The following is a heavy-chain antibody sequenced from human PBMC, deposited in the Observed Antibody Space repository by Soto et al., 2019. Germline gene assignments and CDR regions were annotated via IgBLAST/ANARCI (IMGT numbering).Heavy chain of an antibody. CDR1: GYTFTRYG. Sequence: SSVKASCKASGYTFTRYGISWVRQAPGQGLEWMGWISAYNGNTNYAQKLQGRVTMTTDTSTSTAYMELRSLRSDDTAVYYCARSGYCSSTICYFACALDYYLDVWAKGTTDTVSS. V-gene: IGHV1-18*01. D-gene: IGHD2-2*01. CDR2: ISAYNGNT. CDR3: ARSGYCSSTICYFACALDYYLDV. J-gene: IGHJ6*03.